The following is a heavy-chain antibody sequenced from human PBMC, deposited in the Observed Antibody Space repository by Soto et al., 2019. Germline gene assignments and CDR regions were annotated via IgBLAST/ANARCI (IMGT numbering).Heavy chain of an antibody. CDR1: GVSISSIGYY. CDR2: IYYSGST. D-gene: IGHD6-6*01. J-gene: IGHJ5*02. CDR3: ARAARRYNWFDP. Sequence: QVQLQESGPGLVKPSQTLSLTCTVSGVSISSIGYYWSWIRQHPGKGLEWIGYIYYSGSTYYNPSLQSRVTISLDTSNSQFSLKLSSVTAADTAVYYCARAARRYNWFDPWGQGTLVTVSS. V-gene: IGHV4-31*03.